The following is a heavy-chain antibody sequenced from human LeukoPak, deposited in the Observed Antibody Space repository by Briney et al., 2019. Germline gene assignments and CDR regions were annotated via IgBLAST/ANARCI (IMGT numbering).Heavy chain of an antibody. V-gene: IGHV1-18*01. CDR1: GYNFDRYG. CDR3: ARDQGRNWLDP. J-gene: IGHJ5*02. Sequence: ASVKLSCKGSGYNFDRYGISWVRQAPGQGLEWMEWISAHNGNTHYTQKFQGRVAVTTDTSASTAYMDLRSLTSGDTAIYYCARDQGRNWLDPWGQGTLVTVSS. CDR2: ISAHNGNT.